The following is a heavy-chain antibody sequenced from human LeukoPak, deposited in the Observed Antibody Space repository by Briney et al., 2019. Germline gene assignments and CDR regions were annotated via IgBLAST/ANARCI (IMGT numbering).Heavy chain of an antibody. CDR1: GFTFSSYA. CDR2: ISGSGGST. V-gene: IGHV3-23*01. CDR3: AKGYERGERLFDY. Sequence: PGGSLRHSSAASGFTFSSYAMIWIRQAPGKGLKCVSGISGSGGSTTYAATVKGRFTISRENSQKTLYLQWNSLRAEEPAGYYCAKGYERGERLFDYWGERNLGTLS. D-gene: IGHD5-12*01. J-gene: IGHJ4*02.